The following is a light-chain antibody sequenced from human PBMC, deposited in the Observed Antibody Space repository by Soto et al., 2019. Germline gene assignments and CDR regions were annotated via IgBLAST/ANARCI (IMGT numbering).Light chain of an antibody. V-gene: IGLV1-47*02. CDR2: SNN. Sequence: QSVLTQPPSASGTPGQSVTISCSGSSSNIGSNSVYWYQQLPGTAPKLLIYSNNQWPSGVPDRFSGSKSGTSASLAISGLRSEDEADYYCAVWDDSLSGYVFGTGTKVTVL. CDR1: SSNIGSNS. J-gene: IGLJ1*01. CDR3: AVWDDSLSGYV.